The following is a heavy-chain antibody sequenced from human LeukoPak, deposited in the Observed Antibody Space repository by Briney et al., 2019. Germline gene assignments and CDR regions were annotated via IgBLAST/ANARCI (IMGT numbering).Heavy chain of an antibody. V-gene: IGHV1-2*02. CDR2: INPNSGGT. Sequence: ASVKVSCNASGYTFTGYYMHWVRQAPGQGLEWMGWINPNSGGTNYAQKFQGRVTMTRDTSISTAYMELSRLRSDDTAVYYCARITTVRGVMFFLHWGQGTLVTVSP. D-gene: IGHD3-10*01. CDR1: GYTFTGYY. CDR3: ARITTVRGVMFFLH. J-gene: IGHJ4*02.